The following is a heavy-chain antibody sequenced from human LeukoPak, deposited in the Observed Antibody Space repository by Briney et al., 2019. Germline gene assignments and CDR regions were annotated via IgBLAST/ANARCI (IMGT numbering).Heavy chain of an antibody. CDR2: MSSSSRTI. Sequence: GGSLRLSCAASGFTFSKSSMNWVRQAPGKGLEWLSYMSSSSRTIYYADSVKGRFTISRDNAKNSLYLQMNSLRAEDTAVYYCARDAYRDRYFDYWGQGTLVTVSS. V-gene: IGHV3-48*01. CDR1: GFTFSKSS. J-gene: IGHJ4*02. CDR3: ARDAYRDRYFDY. D-gene: IGHD4-11*01.